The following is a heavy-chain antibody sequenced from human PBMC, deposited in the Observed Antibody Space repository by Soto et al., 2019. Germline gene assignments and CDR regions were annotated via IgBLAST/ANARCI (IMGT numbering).Heavy chain of an antibody. V-gene: IGHV1-18*01. Sequence: QVQLVQSGAEVKKPGASVKVSCKASGYTFTNFGISWVRQAPGQGLEWMGWISAYNSNTNYTQNFQGRVTMTTDTPNSTTYMAPSSLRSDDTLVYSSARGGTPIDYWGQGSLVTVSS. CDR2: ISAYNSNT. CDR3: ARGGTPIDY. J-gene: IGHJ4*02. D-gene: IGHD3-16*01. CDR1: GYTFTNFG.